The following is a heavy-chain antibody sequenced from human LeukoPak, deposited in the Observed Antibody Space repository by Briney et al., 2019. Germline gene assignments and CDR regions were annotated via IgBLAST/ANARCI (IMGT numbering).Heavy chain of an antibody. CDR3: ARHQYSESAHFDY. Sequence: PSQTLSLTCTVSGGSISRSNYFWGWIRQPPGKGLEWIGSIYYSGTTYYNPSLKSRVTISEDTSKNQFSLKVSSVTAADTAVYYCARHQYSESAHFDYWGQGTLVTVSS. D-gene: IGHD1-26*01. J-gene: IGHJ4*02. CDR1: GGSISRSNYF. V-gene: IGHV4-39*01. CDR2: IYYSGTT.